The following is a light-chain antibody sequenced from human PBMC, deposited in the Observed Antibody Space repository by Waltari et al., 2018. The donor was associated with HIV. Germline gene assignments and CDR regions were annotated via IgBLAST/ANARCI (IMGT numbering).Light chain of an antibody. V-gene: IGKV3-15*01. CDR1: RNVNNN. J-gene: IGKJ4*01. Sequence: EIVMTQSPATLSVSPGERVTLSCRASRNVNNNLAWYQQKPGQAPRLLIYGASTMATGLPARFSGSWSGTEFTLTISSLQSEDFVVYYCQQYDKWPLTFGGGTKVEIK. CDR2: GAS. CDR3: QQYDKWPLT.